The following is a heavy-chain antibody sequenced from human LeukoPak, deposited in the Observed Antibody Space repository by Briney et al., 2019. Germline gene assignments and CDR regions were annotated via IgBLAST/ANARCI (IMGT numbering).Heavy chain of an antibody. CDR3: AKEFETAAVTSPGAFDI. J-gene: IGHJ3*02. V-gene: IGHV3-9*01. CDR2: ISWNSGSI. Sequence: SGRSLRLSCAASGFTFDDYAMHWVRQAPGKGLEWVSGISWNSGSIGYADSVKGRFTFSRDNAKNSLYLQMNSLRAEDTALYYCAKEFETAAVTSPGAFDIWGQGTMVTVSS. CDR1: GFTFDDYA. D-gene: IGHD6-13*01.